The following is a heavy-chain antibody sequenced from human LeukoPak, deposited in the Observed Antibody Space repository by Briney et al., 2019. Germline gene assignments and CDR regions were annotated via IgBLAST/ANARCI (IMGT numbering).Heavy chain of an antibody. V-gene: IGHV3-23*01. J-gene: IGHJ4*02. CDR3: AKYGARDSGGLLGKPFFDS. Sequence: GGSLRLSGAASGFTFTSFAMSGVRQAPGNGRHGISTISGNGAFTYYPDSLKGRFNISNDTSNTTEYLQIDRLSAEDTAVYYCAKYGARDSGGLLGKPFFDSWGQGALVTVSS. CDR2: ISGNGAFT. D-gene: IGHD3-22*01. CDR1: GFTFTSFA.